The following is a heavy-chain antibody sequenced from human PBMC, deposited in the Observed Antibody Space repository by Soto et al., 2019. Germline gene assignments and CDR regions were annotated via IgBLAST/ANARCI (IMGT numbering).Heavy chain of an antibody. CDR3: ARGVLRFLEWLPYGMDV. D-gene: IGHD3-3*01. V-gene: IGHV1-8*01. Sequence: ASVKVSCKASGYTFTSYDINWVRQATGQGLEWMGWMNPNSGNTGYAQKLQGRVTMTRNTSISTAYMELSSLRSEDTAVYYCARGVLRFLEWLPYGMDVWGQGTTVTVSS. CDR1: GYTFTSYD. J-gene: IGHJ6*02. CDR2: MNPNSGNT.